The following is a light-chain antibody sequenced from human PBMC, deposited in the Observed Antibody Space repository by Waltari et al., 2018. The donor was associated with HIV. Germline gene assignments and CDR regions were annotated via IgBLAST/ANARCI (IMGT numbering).Light chain of an antibody. V-gene: IGLV2-14*01. Sequence: QSAPTQPASVSGSPRQSITVSCPGTSSDVGAYHFFSWYQQTPGTAPNLVIYEVSYRPSGISNRFSGSKSGNTASLTISGLQTEDEADYYCSSFTTSNYLLFGGGTKVTVL. CDR2: EVS. J-gene: IGLJ2*01. CDR1: SSDVGAYHF. CDR3: SSFTTSNYLL.